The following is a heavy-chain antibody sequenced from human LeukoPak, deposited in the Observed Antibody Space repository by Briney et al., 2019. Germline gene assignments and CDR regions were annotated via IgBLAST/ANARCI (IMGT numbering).Heavy chain of an antibody. V-gene: IGHV4-34*01. CDR2: IHHSGST. D-gene: IGHD6-13*01. CDR3: ARKGGGQLVNTRRWFDP. CDR1: GGSFSGYY. Sequence: PSETLSLTCAIYGGSFSGYYWSWIRQPPGKGLEWIGEIHHSGSTNYNPSLKSRVTISVDTSKKQFSLKLSSLTAADSAVYYCARKGGGQLVNTRRWFDPWGQGTLVTVSS. J-gene: IGHJ5*02.